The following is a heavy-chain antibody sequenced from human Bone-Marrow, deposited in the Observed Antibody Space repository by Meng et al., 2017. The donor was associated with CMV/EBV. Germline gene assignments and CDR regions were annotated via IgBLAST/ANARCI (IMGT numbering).Heavy chain of an antibody. V-gene: IGHV5-51*01. D-gene: IGHD3-10*01. CDR3: ARLYYYGSGSYLQY. Sequence: SGYSFPSYRTGWVRQMPGKGLEWMGVIYPGDSDTRYSPSFHGQVTISVDKSISAAYLQWSSLKASDTAIYYCARLYYYGSGSYLQYWGQGTLVTVSS. CDR2: IYPGDSDT. J-gene: IGHJ4*02. CDR1: GYSFPSYR.